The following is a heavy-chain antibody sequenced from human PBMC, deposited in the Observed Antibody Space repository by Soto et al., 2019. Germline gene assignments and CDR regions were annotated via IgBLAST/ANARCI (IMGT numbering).Heavy chain of an antibody. CDR2: IIPIFGTA. Sequence: SVKVSCKASGGTFSSYAISWVRQAPGQGLEWMGGIIPIFGTANYAQKFQGRVTITADESTSTAYMELSSLRSEDTAVYYCARDLGSMATINYWGQGTLVTVSS. CDR3: ARDLGSMATINY. CDR1: GGTFSSYA. D-gene: IGHD5-12*01. J-gene: IGHJ4*02. V-gene: IGHV1-69*13.